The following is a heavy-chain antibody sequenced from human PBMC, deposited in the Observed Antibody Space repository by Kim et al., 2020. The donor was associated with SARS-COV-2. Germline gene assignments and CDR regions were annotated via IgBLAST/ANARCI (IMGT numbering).Heavy chain of an antibody. J-gene: IGHJ4*02. CDR1: GGSVSSNSHW. CDR2: IYYSGST. D-gene: IGHD2-8*02. CDR3: ARRIPNAWCFDS. Sequence: SETLSLTCAVSGGSVSSNSHWWGWIRQPPGKGLEWIGSIYYSGSTYHNSSLKSRVTMSIDTSKNQFSLQLNFVSATDTAVYYCARRIPNAWCFDSWGQGTLVTVSS. V-gene: IGHV4-39*01.